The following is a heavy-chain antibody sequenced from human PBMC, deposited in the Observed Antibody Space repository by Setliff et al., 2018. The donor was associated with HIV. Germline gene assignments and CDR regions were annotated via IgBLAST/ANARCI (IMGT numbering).Heavy chain of an antibody. CDR2: ISHSGNT. CDR3: ANRLYYYDSSGSLREEGFDP. J-gene: IGHJ5*02. D-gene: IGHD3-22*01. Sequence: ETLSLTCTVSGGSVTNTKSYWGWIRQPPGKGLEWIASISHSGNTYYNPSLNSRVTISLDTAKNQFSLKLTSVTAADTAVYYCANRLYYYDSSGSLREEGFDPWGQGTLVTVSS. V-gene: IGHV4-39*01. CDR1: GGSVTNTKSY.